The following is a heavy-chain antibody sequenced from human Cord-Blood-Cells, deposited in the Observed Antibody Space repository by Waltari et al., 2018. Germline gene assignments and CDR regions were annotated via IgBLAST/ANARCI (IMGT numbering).Heavy chain of an antibody. Sequence: EVQLVESGGGLVQPGGSLRLSCAASGFTFSRDWMSWVRQAPGKGLEWVAKIKQDGSEKYYVDSVKGRFTISRDNAKNSLYLQMNSLRAEDTAVYYCASSAPYYDFWSGQSAFDIWGQGTMVTVSS. CDR2: IKQDGSEK. V-gene: IGHV3-7*01. J-gene: IGHJ3*02. CDR3: ASSAPYYDFWSGQSAFDI. D-gene: IGHD3-3*01. CDR1: GFTFSRDW.